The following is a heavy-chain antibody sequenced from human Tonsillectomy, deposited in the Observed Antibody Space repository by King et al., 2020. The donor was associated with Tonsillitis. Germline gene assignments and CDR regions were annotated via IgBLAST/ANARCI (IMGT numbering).Heavy chain of an antibody. CDR3: ARDIAPEYSSSCDY. CDR1: GFTFSSYW. V-gene: IGHV3-74*01. D-gene: IGHD6-13*01. Sequence: VQMVESGGGSVQPGGSLRLFCAASGFTFSSYWMHWVRQGPGKGLVWVSRISSDGSSTTYADSVKGRFIISRDNAKNTLYLQMNSLRAEDTAVYYCARDIAPEYSSSCDYWGQGTLVTVSS. CDR2: ISSDGSST. J-gene: IGHJ4*02.